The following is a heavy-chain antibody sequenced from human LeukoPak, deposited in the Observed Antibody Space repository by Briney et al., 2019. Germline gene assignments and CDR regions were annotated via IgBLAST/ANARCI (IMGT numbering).Heavy chain of an antibody. D-gene: IGHD3-22*01. Sequence: GGSLRLSCAASGFTFSSYAMHWVRQAPGKGLEWVAVISYDGGNKYYADSVKGRFTIARDNSKNTLYLQMNSLRAEDTAVYYCARAGGYQRNNWFDPWGQRSQVTVSS. V-gene: IGHV3-30-3*01. CDR1: GFTFSSYA. J-gene: IGHJ5*02. CDR2: ISYDGGNK. CDR3: ARAGGYQRNNWFDP.